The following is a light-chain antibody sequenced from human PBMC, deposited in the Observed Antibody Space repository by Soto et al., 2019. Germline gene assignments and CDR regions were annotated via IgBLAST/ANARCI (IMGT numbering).Light chain of an antibody. Sequence: EIVLTQSPVTLSFSAGGRATLSFRASQSVSSYLAWYQQKPGQAPRLLIYGASSRATGIPDRFSGSGSGTDFTLTISRLEPEDFAVYYCQQYGSSPITFGQGTRLEIK. V-gene: IGKV3-20*01. CDR3: QQYGSSPIT. CDR2: GAS. J-gene: IGKJ5*01. CDR1: QSVSSY.